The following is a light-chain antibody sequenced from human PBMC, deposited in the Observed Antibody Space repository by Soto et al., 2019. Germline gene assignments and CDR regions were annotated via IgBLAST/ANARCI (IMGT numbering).Light chain of an antibody. CDR2: GAS. CDR1: QSIRTL. CDR3: QQSYSRPRT. V-gene: IGKV1-39*01. Sequence: DIQMTQFPASLSASVGDRVTITCRASQSIRTLLNWYQQKTGKAPKLLIYGASNLKSGVPSRFSATGSGTEFTLTITSLQPEDFATYYCQQSYSRPRTFGPGAKLEI. J-gene: IGKJ1*01.